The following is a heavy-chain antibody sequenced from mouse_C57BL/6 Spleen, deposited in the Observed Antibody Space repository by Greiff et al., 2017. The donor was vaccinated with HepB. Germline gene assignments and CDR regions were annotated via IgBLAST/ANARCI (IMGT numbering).Heavy chain of an antibody. J-gene: IGHJ2*01. Sequence: EVQLQQSGPELVKPGASVKISCKASGYTFTDYYMNWVKQSHGKSLEWIGDINPNNGGTSYNQKFKGKATLTVDKSSSTAYMELRSLTSEDSAVYYCALYGSSSYYFDYWGQGTTLTVSS. CDR3: ALYGSSSYYFDY. D-gene: IGHD1-1*01. CDR2: INPNNGGT. V-gene: IGHV1-26*01. CDR1: GYTFTDYY.